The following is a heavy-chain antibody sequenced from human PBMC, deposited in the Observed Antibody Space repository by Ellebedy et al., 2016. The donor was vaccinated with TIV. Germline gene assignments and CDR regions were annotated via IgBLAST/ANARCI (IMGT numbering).Heavy chain of an antibody. J-gene: IGHJ4*02. CDR1: GFTFSSYA. CDR3: EGTAAQRPFDY. V-gene: IGHV3-30-3*01. Sequence: GGSLRLXXAASGFTFSSYAMHWVRQAPGKGLEWVAVISYDGSNKYYADSVKGRFTISRDNSKNTLYLQMNSLRAEDTAVYYCEGTAAQRPFDYWGQGTLVTVSS. CDR2: ISYDGSNK. D-gene: IGHD6-6*01.